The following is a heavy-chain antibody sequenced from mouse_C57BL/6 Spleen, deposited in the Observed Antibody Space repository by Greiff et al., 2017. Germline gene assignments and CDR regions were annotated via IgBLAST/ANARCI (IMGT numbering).Heavy chain of an antibody. D-gene: IGHD1-2*01. CDR3: AGYYGDYFDY. Sequence: EVKLVESGPGLVKPSQSLSLTCSVTGYSITSGYYWNWIRQFPGNKLEWMGYISYDGSNNYNPSLKNRISITRDTSKNQFFLKLNSVTTEDTATYYCAGYYGDYFDYWGQGTTLTVSS. V-gene: IGHV3-6*01. CDR1: GYSITSGYY. J-gene: IGHJ2*01. CDR2: ISYDGSN.